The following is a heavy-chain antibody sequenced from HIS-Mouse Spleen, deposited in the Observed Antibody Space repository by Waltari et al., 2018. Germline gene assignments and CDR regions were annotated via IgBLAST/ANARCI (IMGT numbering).Heavy chain of an antibody. CDR2: IYYSGST. CDR3: AREIPYSSSWYDWYFDL. V-gene: IGHV4-39*07. CDR1: VGSISSSSYY. D-gene: IGHD6-13*01. Sequence: QLQLQESGQGLVKPSGTLSLPCTVPVGSISSSSYYWGWSRRPPGKGLVWIGGIYYSGSTYYNPSLKRRVTISVDTSKNQFSLKLSSVTAADTAVYYCAREIPYSSSWYDWYFDLWGRGTLVTVSS. J-gene: IGHJ2*01.